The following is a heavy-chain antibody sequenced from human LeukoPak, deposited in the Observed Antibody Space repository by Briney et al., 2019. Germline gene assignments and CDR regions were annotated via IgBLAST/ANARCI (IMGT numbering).Heavy chain of an antibody. CDR2: ISASGGST. CDR3: AKGYNYSKGWFDP. CDR1: GFTFSSYA. Sequence: GGSMRLSCAASGFTFSSYAMSWVRQAPGRGLEWVSAISASGGSTYYADSVKGRFTISRDNSKNTLYLQMNSLRAEDTAVYYCAKGYNYSKGWFDPWGQGTLVTVSS. D-gene: IGHD4-11*01. V-gene: IGHV3-23*01. J-gene: IGHJ5*02.